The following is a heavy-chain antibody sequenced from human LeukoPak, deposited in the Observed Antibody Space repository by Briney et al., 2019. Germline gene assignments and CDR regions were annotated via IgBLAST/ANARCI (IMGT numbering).Heavy chain of an antibody. CDR2: IYYSGRT. V-gene: IGHV4-59*12. CDR1: GASISNYY. Sequence: PSETLSLTCTVSGASISNYYWSWIRQPPGKGLEWIGYIYYSGRTNYNPSLKSRVTISVDTSNNQFSLKLSSVTAADTAVYYCATTTIRLGYWGQGTLVTVSS. D-gene: IGHD1-26*01. CDR3: ATTTIRLGY. J-gene: IGHJ4*02.